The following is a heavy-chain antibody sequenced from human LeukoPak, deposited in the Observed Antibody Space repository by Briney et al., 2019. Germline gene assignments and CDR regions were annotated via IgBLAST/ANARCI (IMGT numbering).Heavy chain of an antibody. CDR3: ARADYDSSGGYNWFDP. D-gene: IGHD3-22*01. V-gene: IGHV1-2*02. J-gene: IGHJ5*02. Sequence: ASVKVSCKASGYTFTGYYMHWVRQAPGQGLEWMGWINPNSGGTNYAQKFQGRVTMTRDTSISTAYMELSRLRSDDTAVYYCARADYDSSGGYNWFDPWGQGTLVTVSS. CDR1: GYTFTGYY. CDR2: INPNSGGT.